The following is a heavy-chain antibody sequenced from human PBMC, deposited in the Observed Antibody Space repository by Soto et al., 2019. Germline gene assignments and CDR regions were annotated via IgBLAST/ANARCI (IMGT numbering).Heavy chain of an antibody. J-gene: IGHJ4*02. D-gene: IGHD1-26*01. CDR3: GRDSNIVVGATDYLDL. CDR1: GYTFTSYG. Sequence: QVQLVQSGAEVKKPGASVKVSCKASGYTFTSYGISWVRQAPGQGLEWMGWISAYNGNTNYAQKPHGRVTMTTHTSTITAYMELGSLRYDGTVVYYWGRDSNIVVGATDYLDLWGQGNLVTGSS. CDR2: ISAYNGNT. V-gene: IGHV1-18*01.